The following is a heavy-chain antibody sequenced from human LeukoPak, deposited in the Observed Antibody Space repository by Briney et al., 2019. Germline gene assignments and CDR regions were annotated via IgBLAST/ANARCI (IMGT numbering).Heavy chain of an antibody. CDR3: AKDRGYSYGLGSDY. CDR1: GFTVSNNY. Sequence: GGSLRLSCAATGFTVSNNYMSWVRQAPGRGLEWVSVIYSGGSTDYADSVKGRFTISRDNAKNSLYLQMDSLRAEDTALYYCAKDRGYSYGLGSDYWGQGTLVTVSS. D-gene: IGHD5-18*01. V-gene: IGHV3-53*05. CDR2: IYSGGST. J-gene: IGHJ4*02.